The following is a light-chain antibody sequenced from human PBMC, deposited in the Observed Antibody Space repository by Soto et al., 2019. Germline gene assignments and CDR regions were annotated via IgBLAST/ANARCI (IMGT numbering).Light chain of an antibody. V-gene: IGKV3-20*01. Sequence: EIVLTQSPGTLSLSPGEGATLSCRASQSVTNNYLDWFQQKPGQAPRLLIYDASIRADGIPDRFSGSGSETDFTLTISSLQAEDVAVYYCQQYYSTPLLTFGGGTKVDIK. J-gene: IGKJ4*01. CDR1: QSVTNNY. CDR2: DAS. CDR3: QQYYSTPLLT.